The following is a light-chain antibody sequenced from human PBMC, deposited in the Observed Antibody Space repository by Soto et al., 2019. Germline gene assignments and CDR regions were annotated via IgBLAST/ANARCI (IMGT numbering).Light chain of an antibody. CDR3: QQLKTYPRT. CDR1: QGIATN. CDR2: TAS. J-gene: IGKJ1*01. Sequence: DIHLTQSPSFLSASVGDRVTVTCRASQGIATNLAWYQQKPWKAPKLLIYTASALQSGVPSRFSGSGSGTEFTLTISSLQPEDFATYYCQQLKTYPRTFGQGTKVEI. V-gene: IGKV1-9*01.